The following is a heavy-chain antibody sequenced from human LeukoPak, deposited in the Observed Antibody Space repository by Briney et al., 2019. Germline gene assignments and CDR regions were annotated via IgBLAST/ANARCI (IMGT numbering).Heavy chain of an antibody. D-gene: IGHD1-26*01. CDR1: GYTFTNYG. Sequence: ASVKVSCKASGYTFTNYGINWVRQAPGQGLEWMGWISAYNGNTNYAQKLQGRVTMTTDTSTSTAYMQLRSLRSDDTAVYYCARHLDQYSGRFGGFGHDFWGQGTPVTVSS. CDR2: ISAYNGNT. V-gene: IGHV1-18*01. CDR3: ARHLDQYSGRFGGFGHDF. J-gene: IGHJ4*02.